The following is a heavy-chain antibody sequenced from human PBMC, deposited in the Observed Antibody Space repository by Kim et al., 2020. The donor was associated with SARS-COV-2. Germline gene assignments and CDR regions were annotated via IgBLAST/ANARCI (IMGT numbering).Heavy chain of an antibody. D-gene: IGHD6-13*01. CDR3: AKDREYSSSWNGDYFDY. Sequence: KDRFTISRDQPKNTLYLQMNSLRAEDTAVYYCAKDREYSSSWNGDYFDYWGQGTLVTVSS. V-gene: IGHV3-23*01. J-gene: IGHJ4*02.